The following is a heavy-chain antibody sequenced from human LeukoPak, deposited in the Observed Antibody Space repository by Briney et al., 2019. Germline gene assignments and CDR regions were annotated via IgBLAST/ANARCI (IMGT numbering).Heavy chain of an antibody. D-gene: IGHD3-10*01. V-gene: IGHV3-21*04. Sequence: GGSLRLSCAASGFTFSSYSMNWVRQAPGKGLEWVSSISSSSSYIYYADSVKGRFTISRDNSKNTLYLQMNSLRAEDTAVYYCARIYGSGSYLYYYYYYMDVWGKGTTVTISS. CDR3: ARIYGSGSYLYYYYYYMDV. CDR2: ISSSSSYI. J-gene: IGHJ6*03. CDR1: GFTFSSYS.